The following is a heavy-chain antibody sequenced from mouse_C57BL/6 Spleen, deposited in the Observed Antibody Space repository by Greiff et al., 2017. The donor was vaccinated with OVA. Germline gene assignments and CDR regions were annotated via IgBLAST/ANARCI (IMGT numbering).Heavy chain of an antibody. D-gene: IGHD2-1*01. Sequence: EVKLQQSGPELVKPGASVKISCKASGYTFTDYYMNWVKQSHGKSLEWIGDINPNNGGTSYNQKFKGKATLTVDKSSSTAYMELRSLTSADSAVFYWERWEGKYGRYAMDYWGQGTSVTVAS. J-gene: IGHJ4*01. CDR2: INPNNGGT. CDR1: GYTFTDYY. CDR3: ERWEGKYGRYAMDY. V-gene: IGHV1-26*01.